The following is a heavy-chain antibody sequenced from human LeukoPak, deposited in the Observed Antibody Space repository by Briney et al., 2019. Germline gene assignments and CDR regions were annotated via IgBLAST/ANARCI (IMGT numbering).Heavy chain of an antibody. J-gene: IGHJ4*02. Sequence: GGSLRLSCAASGFTVSSNYMSWVRQAPGKGLEWVSVLYSGGYTYYADSVKGRFNISRDNSKNTLYLQMNSLRAEDTAVYYVARASIPRGDWGQGTLVTVSS. CDR1: GFTVSSNY. D-gene: IGHD2-21*01. V-gene: IGHV3-66*01. CDR3: ARASIPRGD. CDR2: LYSGGYT.